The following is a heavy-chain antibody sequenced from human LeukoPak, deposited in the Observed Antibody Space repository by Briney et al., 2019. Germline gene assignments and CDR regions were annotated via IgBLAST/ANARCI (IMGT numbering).Heavy chain of an antibody. Sequence: PSETLSLTRAVYGGSFSGYYWSWIRQPPGKGLEWIGEINHSGSTNYNPSLKSRVTISVDTSKNQFSLKLTSVTAADTAVYYCVSAKFLVRGVSWFDPWGQGTLVTVSS. V-gene: IGHV4-34*01. CDR2: INHSGST. CDR1: GGSFSGYY. D-gene: IGHD3-10*01. CDR3: VSAKFLVRGVSWFDP. J-gene: IGHJ5*02.